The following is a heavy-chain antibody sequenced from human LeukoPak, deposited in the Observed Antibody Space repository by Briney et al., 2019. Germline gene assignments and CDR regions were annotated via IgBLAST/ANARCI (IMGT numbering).Heavy chain of an antibody. CDR3: ARSRYCSGGSCYLDY. J-gene: IGHJ4*02. CDR1: GFTLTTYW. D-gene: IGHD2-15*01. V-gene: IGHV3-7*04. CDR2: INQDESAE. Sequence: GRSLRLSCAASGFTLTTYWMSGLRQAPGERLEGVANINQDESAEYYLDSVKGRFTISRDNAQNSLYLQMNSLRAEDMAVYYCARSRYCSGGSCYLDYWGQGTLVTVSS.